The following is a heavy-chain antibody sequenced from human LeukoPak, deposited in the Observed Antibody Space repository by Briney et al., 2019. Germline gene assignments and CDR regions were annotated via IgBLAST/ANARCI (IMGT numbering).Heavy chain of an antibody. Sequence: GGSLRLSCAASGFTFSSYSMNLVRQAPGKGLEWVSSISSGSSYIFYADSVKGRFTISRDNAKNSLYLQMNSLRAEDTAVYYCARGGSGKTQDDVFDTWGQGTMVTVSS. CDR1: GFTFSSYS. CDR2: ISSGSSYI. V-gene: IGHV3-21*06. CDR3: ARGGSGKTQDDVFDT. D-gene: IGHD3-10*01. J-gene: IGHJ3*02.